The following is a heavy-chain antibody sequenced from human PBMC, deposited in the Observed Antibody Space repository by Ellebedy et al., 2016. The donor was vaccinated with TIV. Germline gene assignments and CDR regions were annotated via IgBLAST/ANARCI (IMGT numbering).Heavy chain of an antibody. V-gene: IGHV4-34*01. CDR1: GGSFSGYY. J-gene: IGHJ5*02. D-gene: IGHD4-17*01. CDR3: ARGMGRLRYPRGNWFDP. CDR2: INHSGST. Sequence: SETLSLTXAVYGGSFSGYYWSWIRQPPGKGLEWIGEINHSGSTNYNPSLKSRVTISVDTSKNQFSLKLSSVTAADTAVYYCARGMGRLRYPRGNWFDPWGQGTLVTVSS.